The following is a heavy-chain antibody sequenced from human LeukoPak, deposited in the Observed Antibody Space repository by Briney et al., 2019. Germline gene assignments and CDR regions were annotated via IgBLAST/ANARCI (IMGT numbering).Heavy chain of an antibody. D-gene: IGHD5-12*01. CDR1: GYSISSGYY. J-gene: IGHJ4*02. CDR3: AKDLDIVATITGN. CDR2: IYHSGST. V-gene: IGHV4-38-2*02. Sequence: PSETLSLTCAVSGYSISSGYYWGWIRQPPGKGLEWIGSIYHSGSTYYNPSLKSRVTISVDTSKNQFSLKLSSVTAADTAVYYCAKDLDIVATITGNWGQGTLVTVSS.